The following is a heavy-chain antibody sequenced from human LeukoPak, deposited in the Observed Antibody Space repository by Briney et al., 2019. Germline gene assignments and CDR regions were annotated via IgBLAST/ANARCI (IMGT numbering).Heavy chain of an antibody. CDR3: ARDRSYYNSGSYGGVFDY. CDR1: RASISNYY. V-gene: IGHV4-59*01. J-gene: IGHJ4*02. D-gene: IGHD3-10*01. CDR2: IYYSGST. Sequence: SETLSLTCSVSRASISNYYWSWIRQPPGKGLEWIGYIYYSGSTNYNPSLKSRVTISVDTSKNQFSLKLSSVTAADTAVYYCARDRSYYNSGSYGGVFDYWGRGALVTVSS.